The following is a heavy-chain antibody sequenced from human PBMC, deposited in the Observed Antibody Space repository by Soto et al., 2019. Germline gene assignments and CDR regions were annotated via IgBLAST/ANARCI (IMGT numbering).Heavy chain of an antibody. Sequence: PGGSLRLSCAAPGFTFSSYEMNWVRQAPGKGLEWVSYISSSGSTIYYADSVKGRFTISRDNAKNSLYLKMNSLRAEDTAVYYCARGHTVINWFDTWGQGTMVTVSS. J-gene: IGHJ5*02. CDR1: GFTFSSYE. CDR2: ISSSGSTI. V-gene: IGHV3-48*03. CDR3: ARGHTVINWFDT.